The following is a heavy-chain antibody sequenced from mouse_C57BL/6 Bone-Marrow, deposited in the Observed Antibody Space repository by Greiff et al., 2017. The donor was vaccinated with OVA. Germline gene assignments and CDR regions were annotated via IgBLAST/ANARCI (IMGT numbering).Heavy chain of an antibody. CDR1: GFSLSTFGMG. CDR3: ARMGSYYSNLYYAMDY. V-gene: IGHV8-8*01. J-gene: IGHJ4*01. D-gene: IGHD2-5*01. CDR2: IWWDDDK. Sequence: QVTLKVSGPGILQPSQTLSLTCSFSGFSLSTFGMGVGWIRQPSGKGLEWLAHIWWDDDKYYNPALKSRLTISKDTSRNQVFLKIANVDTADTATYYCARMGSYYSNLYYAMDYWGQGTSVTVSS.